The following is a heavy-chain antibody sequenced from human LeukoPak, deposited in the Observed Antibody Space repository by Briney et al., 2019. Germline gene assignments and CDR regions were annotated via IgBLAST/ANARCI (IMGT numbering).Heavy chain of an antibody. D-gene: IGHD1-26*01. V-gene: IGHV3-9*03. Sequence: PGGSLRLSCAASGFTFDDYAMHWVRQAPGKGLEWVSGISWNSGSIGYADSVKGRFTISRDNAKNSLYLQMNSLRAEDMALYYCAKGAFKWEQYYFDYWGQGTLVTVSS. J-gene: IGHJ4*02. CDR3: AKGAFKWEQYYFDY. CDR2: ISWNSGSI. CDR1: GFTFDDYA.